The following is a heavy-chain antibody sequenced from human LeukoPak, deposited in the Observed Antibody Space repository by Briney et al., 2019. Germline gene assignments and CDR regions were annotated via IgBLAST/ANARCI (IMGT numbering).Heavy chain of an antibody. V-gene: IGHV3-21*01. CDR2: ISSSSSYI. D-gene: IGHD6-13*01. J-gene: IGHJ4*02. Sequence: PGGSLRLSCAASGFTFSSYSMNWVRQAPGKGLEWVSSISSSSSYIYYADSVKGRFTISRDNAKNSLYLQMNSLRAEDTAVYYCARDLVDSSSTDYWGQGTLVTVSS. CDR3: ARDLVDSSSTDY. CDR1: GFTFSSYS.